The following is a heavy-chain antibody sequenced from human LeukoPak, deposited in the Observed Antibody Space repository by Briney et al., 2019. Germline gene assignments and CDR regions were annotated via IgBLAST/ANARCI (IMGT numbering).Heavy chain of an antibody. V-gene: IGHV4-59*01. Sequence: SETLSLTCTVSGGSLSTYYWSWLRQPPGKGLEWIGYIYYSGSTNYNPSLTSRVTISVDTSKNQFSLKLSSVTAADTAVYYCARTTEAHSWRTRYYDYYMDVWGKGTTVTVSS. CDR1: GGSLSTYY. CDR2: IYYSGST. J-gene: IGHJ6*03. CDR3: ARTTEAHSWRTRYYDYYMDV. D-gene: IGHD6-13*01.